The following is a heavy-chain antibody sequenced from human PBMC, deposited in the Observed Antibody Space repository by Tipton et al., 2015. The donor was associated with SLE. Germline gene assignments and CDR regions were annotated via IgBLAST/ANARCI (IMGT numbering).Heavy chain of an antibody. J-gene: IGHJ1*01. V-gene: IGHV3-30*03. CDR3: AREMFENGVDGFFHH. CDR2: LLYEENSK. Sequence: SLRLSCAASGFTFSNYGMHWVRQAPGKGLEWVALLLYEENSKLYADSVEGRFTISRGNSKNRLFLQMSSLRVEDTAVYYCAREMFENGVDGFFHHWGQGTLVTVSP. CDR1: GFTFSNYG. D-gene: IGHD4-17*01.